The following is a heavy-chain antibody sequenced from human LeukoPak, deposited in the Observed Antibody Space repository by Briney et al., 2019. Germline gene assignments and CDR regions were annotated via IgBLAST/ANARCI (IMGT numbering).Heavy chain of an antibody. V-gene: IGHV4-30-2*01. CDR1: GGSVSSGTYY. CDR2: IYHSGST. CDR3: ARKETVTKGGRFDP. D-gene: IGHD4-17*01. J-gene: IGHJ5*02. Sequence: SETLSLTCTVSGGSVSSGTYYWSWIRQPPGKGLEWIGYIYHSGSTYYNPSLKSRVTISVDRSKNQFSLKLSSVTAADTAVYYCARKETVTKGGRFDPWGQGTLVTVSS.